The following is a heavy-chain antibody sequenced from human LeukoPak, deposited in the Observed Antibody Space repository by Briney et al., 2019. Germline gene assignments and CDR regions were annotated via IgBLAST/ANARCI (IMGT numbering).Heavy chain of an antibody. Sequence: SETLSLTCAVSGGSISSSNWWSWVRQPPGKGLEWIGEIYHSGSTNYNPSLKSRVTISVDTSKNQFSLKLSSVTAADTAVYYCATVVPAAISWFDPWGQGTLVTVSS. CDR1: GGSISSSNW. V-gene: IGHV4-4*02. CDR3: ATVVPAAISWFDP. J-gene: IGHJ5*02. CDR2: IYHSGST. D-gene: IGHD2-2*02.